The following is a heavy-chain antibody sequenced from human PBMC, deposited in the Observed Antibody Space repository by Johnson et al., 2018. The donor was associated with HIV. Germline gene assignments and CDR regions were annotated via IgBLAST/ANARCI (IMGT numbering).Heavy chain of an antibody. CDR1: GFTFTNVW. Sequence: VQLVESGGGLVQPGGSLRLSCAASGFTFTNVWMSWVRQAPGEGLEWLGRLKSEPDGETTDYAAPVKGRFTISTDDSKNTLYLQMNSLRAEDTAVYYCAKDADSSGYYYGGHAFDIWGQGTMVTVSS. V-gene: IGHV3-15*01. CDR2: LKSEPDGETT. D-gene: IGHD3-22*01. J-gene: IGHJ3*02. CDR3: AKDADSSGYYYGGHAFDI.